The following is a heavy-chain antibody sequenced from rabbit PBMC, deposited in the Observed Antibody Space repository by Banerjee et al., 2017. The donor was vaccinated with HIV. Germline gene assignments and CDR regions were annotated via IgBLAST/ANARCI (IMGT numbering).Heavy chain of an antibody. CDR2: IYTDSSGIT. J-gene: IGHJ4*01. V-gene: IGHV1S40*01. CDR1: GFSFSNSYD. Sequence: QSLEESGGDLVKPEGSLTLTCTASGFSFSNSYDMCWVRQAPGKGLEWIACIYTDSSGITWYASWAKGRFTISRTSSTTVTLQMTSLTPADTATYFCARDLAGVIGWNFGLWGPGTLVTVS. D-gene: IGHD4-1*01. CDR3: ARDLAGVIGWNFGL.